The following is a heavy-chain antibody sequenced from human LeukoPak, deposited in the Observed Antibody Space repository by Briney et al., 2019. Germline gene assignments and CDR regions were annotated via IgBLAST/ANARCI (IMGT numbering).Heavy chain of an antibody. CDR1: GYSFTGYY. J-gene: IGHJ5*02. Sequence: VASVKVSCKASGYSFTGYYLHWVRQAPGQGLEWMGRINPNNGVTTYAQKFQDRVTMTRDTSISTAYMELSRLTSDDLAVYYCARGHDNWFDPWGQGTLVIVSS. CDR2: INPNNGVT. CDR3: ARGHDNWFDP. V-gene: IGHV1-2*06.